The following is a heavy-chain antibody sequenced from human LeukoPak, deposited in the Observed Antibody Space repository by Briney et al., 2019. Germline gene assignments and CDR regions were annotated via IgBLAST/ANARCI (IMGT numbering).Heavy chain of an antibody. V-gene: IGHV3-23*01. CDR2: TSDRGDYT. J-gene: IGHJ4*02. CDR3: AKKAQYDGHYPLDY. CDR1: GFTFSSYS. D-gene: IGHD4/OR15-4a*01. Sequence: GGSLRLSCAASGFTFSSYSMSWVRQAPGKGLEWVSGTSDRGDYTYYADSVKGRFTISRGTSKNTLYLQMNSLRAEDTALYFCAKKAQYDGHYPLDYWGQGTLVTVSA.